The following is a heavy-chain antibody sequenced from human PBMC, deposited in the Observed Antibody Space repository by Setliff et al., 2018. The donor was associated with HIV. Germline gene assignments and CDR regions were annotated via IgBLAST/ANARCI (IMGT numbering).Heavy chain of an antibody. D-gene: IGHD3-16*01. V-gene: IGHV1-46*01. J-gene: IGHJ6*02. CDR1: GYTFTTYS. CDR2: ISPSGGGT. Sequence: ASVKVSCKASGYTFTTYSIYWVRQAPGQGLEWMGIISPSGGGTRDAQKFQGRISMTRDTSTSTVYMELSSLRSEDTAVYYCARGWGGQDSNYYGMDVWGQGTTVTVSS. CDR3: ARGWGGQDSNYYGMDV.